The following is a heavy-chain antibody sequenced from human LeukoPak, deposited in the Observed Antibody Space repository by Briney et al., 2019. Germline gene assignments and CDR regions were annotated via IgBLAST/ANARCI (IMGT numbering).Heavy chain of an antibody. CDR2: IKSDGGST. J-gene: IGHJ4*02. V-gene: IGHV3-74*01. CDR1: EFTFSSYW. Sequence: HPGGSLRLSCAASEFTFSSYWMHWVRQAPGKGLVWVSHIKSDGGSTGYADSVKGRFTISRDNAKNTLYLQMNSLRAEDTAVYYCAYQTVTKGHFDYWGQGTLVTVSS. D-gene: IGHD4-17*01. CDR3: AYQTVTKGHFDY.